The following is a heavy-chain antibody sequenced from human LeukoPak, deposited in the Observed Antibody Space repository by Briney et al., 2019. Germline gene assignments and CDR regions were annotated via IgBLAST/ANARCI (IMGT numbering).Heavy chain of an antibody. CDR1: GFTFSSYG. V-gene: IGHV3-30*02. CDR2: IRYDGSNK. CDR3: AKGAGSSRYYYYYYMDV. Sequence: GGSLRLSCAASGFTFSSYGMHWVRQAPGKGLEWVAFIRYDGSNKYYADSVEGRFTISRDNSKNTLYLQMNSLRAEDTAVYYCAKGAGSSRYYYYYYMDVWGKGTTVTVSS. D-gene: IGHD6-13*01. J-gene: IGHJ6*03.